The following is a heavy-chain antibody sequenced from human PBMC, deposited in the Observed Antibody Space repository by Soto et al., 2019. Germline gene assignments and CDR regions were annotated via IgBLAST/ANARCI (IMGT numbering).Heavy chain of an antibody. CDR1: GGSISSGGYY. V-gene: IGHV4-31*03. J-gene: IGHJ6*02. Sequence: QVQLQESGPGLVKPSQTLSLTCTVSGGSISSGGYYWSWIRQHPGKGLEWIGYIYYSGSTYYNPSLTSGVTRSVQTSKNHFSLKLRSATAADTAVYYCARVCGFVGMDVWGQGSTVTVSS. D-gene: IGHD2-21*01. CDR3: ARVCGFVGMDV. CDR2: IYYSGST.